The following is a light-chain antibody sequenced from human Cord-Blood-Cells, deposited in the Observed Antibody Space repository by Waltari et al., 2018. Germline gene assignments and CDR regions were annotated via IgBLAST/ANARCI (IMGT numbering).Light chain of an antibody. V-gene: IGLV2-23*01. CDR1: SRDVGSYKL. J-gene: IGLJ2*01. CDR3: CSYAGSSTLV. Sequence: QSALTPPASVSGSPGQSITISCTGTSRDVGSYKLVSWYQQHPGKAPKLMIYEGSKRPSGVSNRFSGSKSGNTASLTISGLQAEDEADYYCCSYAGSSTLVFGGGTKLTVL. CDR2: EGS.